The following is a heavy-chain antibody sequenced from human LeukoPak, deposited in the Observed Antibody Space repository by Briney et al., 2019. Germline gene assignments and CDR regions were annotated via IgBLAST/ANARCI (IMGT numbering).Heavy chain of an antibody. V-gene: IGHV3-7*01. J-gene: IGHJ5*02. CDR2: INQDGSEK. D-gene: IGHD1-1*01. Sequence: GGSLRLSCAASGFTFSSYWMSWVRQAPGKGLEWVADINQDGSEKYYVDSVKGRFTISRDNAKNSLYLQMNSLRAEDTAMYYCATYTGTQGPWGQGTLVTVSS. CDR3: ATYTGTQGP. CDR1: GFTFSSYW.